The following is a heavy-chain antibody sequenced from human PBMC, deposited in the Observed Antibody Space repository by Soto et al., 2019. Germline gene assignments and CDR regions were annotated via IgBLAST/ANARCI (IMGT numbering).Heavy chain of an antibody. J-gene: IGHJ4*02. CDR2: IEPNGGWT. CDR1: GYPLAFFY. D-gene: IGHD6-25*01. Sequence: QVHLVQSGAEVKEPGASVRVSCKASGYPLAFFYFHWVRQAPGQGLEWMGLIEPNGGWTPYAQKFQGRLTVTRDTSTNTVYMDLSSLTSEDTAVYYCATEGAAATKMFDSWGQGTLVIVSS. V-gene: IGHV1-46*01. CDR3: ATEGAAATKMFDS.